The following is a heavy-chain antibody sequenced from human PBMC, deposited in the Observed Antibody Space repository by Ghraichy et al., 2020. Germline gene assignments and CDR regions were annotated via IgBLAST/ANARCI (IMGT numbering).Heavy chain of an antibody. CDR1: GFTFSVYN. V-gene: IGHV3-48*02. CDR2: ITSDSTTR. Sequence: GGSLRLSCAASGFTFSVYNMNWVRQAPGKGLEWVSYITSDSTTRYYADSVKGRFTISRDNAKNSLYLQMDSLRDEDTAVYYCARRKVGAFPFDYWGQGTLVTVSS. J-gene: IGHJ4*02. CDR3: ARRKVGAFPFDY. D-gene: IGHD1-26*01.